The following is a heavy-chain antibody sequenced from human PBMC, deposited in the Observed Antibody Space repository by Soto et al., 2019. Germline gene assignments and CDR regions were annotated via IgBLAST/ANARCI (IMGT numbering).Heavy chain of an antibody. D-gene: IGHD2-2*01. Sequence: ASVKGSCKASGYTFTSYDRHWVRQAPGQGLEWMGIINPSGGSTSYAQKFQGRVTMTRDTSTSTVYMELSSLRSEDTAVYYCARDGRLGDCSSTSCHGQIDYWGQGTLVTVSS. CDR3: ARDGRLGDCSSTSCHGQIDY. V-gene: IGHV1-46*03. CDR1: GYTFTSYD. J-gene: IGHJ4*02. CDR2: INPSGGST.